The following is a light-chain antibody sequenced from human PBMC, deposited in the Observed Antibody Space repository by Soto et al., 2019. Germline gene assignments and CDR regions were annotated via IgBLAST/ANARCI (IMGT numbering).Light chain of an antibody. J-gene: IGKJ3*01. CDR1: QDIRSD. V-gene: IGKV1-17*01. CDR2: AAS. Sequence: DIQMTQSPSSLSASVGDRVTITCRASQDIRSDLGWFQQKPGKAPKRLIYAASTLESGVPSRFSGSRSGTEFTLTSSSLQPEDFATYYCLQHNSYPFTFGPGTKVDIK. CDR3: LQHNSYPFT.